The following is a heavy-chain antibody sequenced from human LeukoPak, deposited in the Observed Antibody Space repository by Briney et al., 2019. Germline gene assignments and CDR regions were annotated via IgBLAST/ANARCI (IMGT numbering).Heavy chain of an antibody. D-gene: IGHD1-14*01. CDR1: GFTFSSYA. CDR3: ARFRYLYYFDY. J-gene: IGHJ4*02. Sequence: GGSLRLSCAASGFTFSSYAMHWVRQAPGKGLEWVAVISYDGSNKYYADSVKGRFTISRDNSKNTLYLQMNSLRAEDTAVYYCARFRYLYYFDYWGQGTLVTVSS. V-gene: IGHV3-30-3*01. CDR2: ISYDGSNK.